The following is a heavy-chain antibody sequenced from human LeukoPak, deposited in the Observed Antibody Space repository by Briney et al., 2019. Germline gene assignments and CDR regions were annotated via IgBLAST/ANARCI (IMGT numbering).Heavy chain of an antibody. CDR1: GGTFSSYA. D-gene: IGHD7-27*01. CDR3: TRGPPNWGYDF. Sequence: SVKVSCKASGGTFSSYAISWVRQAPGQGLEWMGGIIPIFGTANYAQKFQGRVTMTRDTSINTAYMELSGLISEDTAVYYCTRGPPNWGYDFWGQGTLVTVSS. V-gene: IGHV1-69*05. J-gene: IGHJ4*02. CDR2: IIPIFGTA.